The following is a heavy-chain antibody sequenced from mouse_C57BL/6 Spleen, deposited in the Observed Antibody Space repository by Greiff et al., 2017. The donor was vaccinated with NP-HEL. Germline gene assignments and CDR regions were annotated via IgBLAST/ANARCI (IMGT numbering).Heavy chain of an antibody. Sequence: EVKLVESGGGLVKPGGSLKLSCAASGFTFSSYAMSWVRQTPEKRLEWVATISDGGSYTYYPDNVKGRFTISRDNAKNNLYLQMSHLKSEDTAMYYCASLYGSSSDWYFDVWGTGTTVTVSS. D-gene: IGHD1-1*01. CDR1: GFTFSSYA. CDR2: ISDGGSYT. J-gene: IGHJ1*03. V-gene: IGHV5-4*03. CDR3: ASLYGSSSDWYFDV.